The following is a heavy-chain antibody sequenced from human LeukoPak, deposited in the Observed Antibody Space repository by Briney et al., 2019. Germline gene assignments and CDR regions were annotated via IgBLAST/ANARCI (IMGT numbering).Heavy chain of an antibody. J-gene: IGHJ4*02. CDR3: VRDSDDYYWALDF. V-gene: IGHV6-1*01. CDR2: TYYRSRWGN. D-gene: IGHD3-10*01. CDR1: GDSVSNNIAT. Sequence: SQTLSLTCAISGDSVSNNIATWNWVRQSPSRGLEWLGRTYYRSRWGNDYAISVKSRITISPDTSRNQFPLQLNSVTPEDTAVYYCVRDSDDYYWALDFWGQGTPVTVSS.